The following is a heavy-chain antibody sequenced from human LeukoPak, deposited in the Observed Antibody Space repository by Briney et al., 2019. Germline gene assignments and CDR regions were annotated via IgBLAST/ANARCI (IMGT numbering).Heavy chain of an antibody. Sequence: KASETLSLTCAVSGGSISSSNWWSWVRQPPGKGLEWIGEIYHSGSTNYNPSLKSRVTISVDKSKNQFSLKLSSVTAADTAVYYCARVRLSRHGSSGYYLGSFDYWGQGTLVTVSS. CDR2: IYHSGST. J-gene: IGHJ4*02. D-gene: IGHD3-22*01. CDR3: ARVRLSRHGSSGYYLGSFDY. V-gene: IGHV4-4*02. CDR1: GGSISSSNW.